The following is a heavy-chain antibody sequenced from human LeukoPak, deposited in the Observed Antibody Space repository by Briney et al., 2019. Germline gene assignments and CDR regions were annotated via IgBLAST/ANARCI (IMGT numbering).Heavy chain of an antibody. CDR2: ISWNSGSI. D-gene: IGHD3-22*01. V-gene: IGHV3-9*01. J-gene: IGHJ4*02. CDR3: AKDISSMIVVFDY. Sequence: AGGSLRLSCAASGFTFDDYAMHWVRQAPGKGLEWVSGISWNSGSIGYADSVKGRFTISRDNAKNSLYLQMNSLRAEDTALYYCAKDISSMIVVFDYWGQGTLVTVSS. CDR1: GFTFDDYA.